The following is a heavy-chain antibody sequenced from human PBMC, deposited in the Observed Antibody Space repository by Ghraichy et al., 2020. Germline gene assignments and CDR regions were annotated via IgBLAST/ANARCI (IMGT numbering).Heavy chain of an antibody. V-gene: IGHV3-73*01. CDR1: GFTFSGAA. Sequence: GGSLRLSCAASGFTFSGAAMHWVRQASGKGLEWVGRIRSKANSYATAYAASVKGRFTISRDDSKNTAYLQMNSLKTEDTAVYYFLVNFCSSSRVCSFDYWGQGTLVTVSS. CDR2: IRSKANSYAT. D-gene: IGHD6-6*01. J-gene: IGHJ4*02. CDR3: LVNFCSSSRVCSFDY.